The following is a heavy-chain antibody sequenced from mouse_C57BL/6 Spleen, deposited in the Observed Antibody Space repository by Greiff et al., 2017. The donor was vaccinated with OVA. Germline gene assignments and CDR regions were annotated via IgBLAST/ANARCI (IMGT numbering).Heavy chain of an antibody. Sequence: VQLLESGPGLVAPSQRLSITCTVSGFSLSSYGVCWVRQPPGKGLEWLGVIWGDGSTHYPSALISRLSISNDNSKSQFFLQLTSLQTDDTAPYYCGSYGYDRCAYWGQGTRVTVSA. CDR1: GFSLSSYG. CDR2: IWGDGST. CDR3: GSYGYDRCAY. D-gene: IGHD2-14*01. J-gene: IGHJ3*01. V-gene: IGHV2-3*01.